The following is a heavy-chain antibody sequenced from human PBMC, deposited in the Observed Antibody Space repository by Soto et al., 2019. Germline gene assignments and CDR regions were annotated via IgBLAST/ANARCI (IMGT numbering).Heavy chain of an antibody. V-gene: IGHV3-48*04. CDR3: ATEPFDY. CDR2: IGARGFPI. Sequence: EVQLLESVGGVMQPGGSLRLSCAASGLDFGVYPMNWVRQAPGKGLEWVSYIGARGFPIYYADSVRGRFAMSRDNANNSVFLPMDSLRAEDTAQYFCATEPFDYWGRGALVTVSS. J-gene: IGHJ4*02. CDR1: GLDFGVYP.